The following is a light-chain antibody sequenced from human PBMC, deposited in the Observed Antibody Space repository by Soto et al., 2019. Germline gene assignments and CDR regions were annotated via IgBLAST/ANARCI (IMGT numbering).Light chain of an antibody. CDR2: KTY. J-gene: IGLJ1*01. Sequence: SALTQPASASGTPGQTITLSCTGTSTDVRSHKLVYWDQQYPGNTPKLIIFKTYNPPTGTANRFSGSKSGSTASLTISGLQAEDEADYYCCSNAVGSTYVFGTGTKVTVL. CDR3: CSNAVGSTYV. V-gene: IGLV2-23*01. CDR1: STDVRSHKL.